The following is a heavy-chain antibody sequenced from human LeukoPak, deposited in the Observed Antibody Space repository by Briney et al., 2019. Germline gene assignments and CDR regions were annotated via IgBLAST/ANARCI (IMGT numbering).Heavy chain of an antibody. J-gene: IGHJ5*02. V-gene: IGHV4-4*02. CDR1: GGSISSSNW. CDR2: IYHSGST. D-gene: IGHD3-9*01. Sequence: SETLSLTCAVSGGSISSSNWWSWVRQPPGKGLEWIGEIYHSGSTNYNPSLKSRVTISVDKSKNQFSLKLSSVTAADTAVYYCARDLYYDILTGYGDWFDPWGQGTLVTVSS. CDR3: ARDLYYDILTGYGDWFDP.